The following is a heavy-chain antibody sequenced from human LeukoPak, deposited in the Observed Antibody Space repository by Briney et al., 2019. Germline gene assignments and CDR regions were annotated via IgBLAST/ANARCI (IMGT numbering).Heavy chain of an antibody. V-gene: IGHV1-46*01. CDR3: ARPDYGDYEVSAFDI. CDR1: GYTFTSYY. CDR2: INPSGGST. J-gene: IGHJ3*02. D-gene: IGHD4-17*01. Sequence: EASVKVSCKASGYTFTSYYMHWVRQAPGQGLEWMGIINPSGGSTSYAQKFQGRVTMTRDTSTSTVYMELSSLRSEDTAVYYCARPDYGDYEVSAFDIWGQGTMVTVSS.